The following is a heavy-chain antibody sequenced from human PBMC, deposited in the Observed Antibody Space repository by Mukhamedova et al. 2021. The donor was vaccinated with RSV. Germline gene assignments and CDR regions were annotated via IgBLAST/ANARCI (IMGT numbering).Heavy chain of an antibody. J-gene: IGHJ5*02. CDR3: AXXXYXLINWFDP. CDR2: IIRXPXLT. Sequence: IIWVRQAPGQGLEWMGGIIRXPXLTXXPQXFQGSVTITADETTATAYMELSSLRSDDTAVYYCAXXXYXLINWFDPFGQGTLLTV. D-gene: IGHD2-21*01. V-gene: IGHV1-69*10.